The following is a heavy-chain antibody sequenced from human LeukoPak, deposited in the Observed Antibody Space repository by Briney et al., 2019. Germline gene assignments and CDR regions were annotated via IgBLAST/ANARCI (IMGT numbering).Heavy chain of an antibody. CDR2: IYPGDSDT. Sequence: GESLKISCKGSGYSFTSYWIGWVRQMPGKGLEWMGIIYPGDSDTRYSPSFQGQVTISADKSISTAYLQWSSLKASDTAMYYCARHYCSSTSCYDGRYYYYYMDVWGKGTTVTVSS. V-gene: IGHV5-51*01. CDR1: GYSFTSYW. CDR3: ARHYCSSTSCYDGRYYYYYMDV. D-gene: IGHD2-2*01. J-gene: IGHJ6*03.